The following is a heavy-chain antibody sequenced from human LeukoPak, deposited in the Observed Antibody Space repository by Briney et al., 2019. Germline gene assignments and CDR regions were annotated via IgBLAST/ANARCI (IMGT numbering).Heavy chain of an antibody. Sequence: GGSLRLSCAASGFTFSSNAMSWVRQAPGKGLEWVSAISGSSGSTYYADSVKGRFTIYRDNSKNTLYLQMNSLRAEDTAVYYCAREPYDSSGYYYYWGQGTLVTVSS. CDR2: ISGSSGST. V-gene: IGHV3-23*01. J-gene: IGHJ4*02. D-gene: IGHD3-22*01. CDR3: AREPYDSSGYYYY. CDR1: GFTFSSNA.